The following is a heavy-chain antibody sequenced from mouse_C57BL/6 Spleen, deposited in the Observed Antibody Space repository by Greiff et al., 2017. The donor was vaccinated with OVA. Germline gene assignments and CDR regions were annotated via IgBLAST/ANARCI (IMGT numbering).Heavy chain of an antibody. D-gene: IGHD4-1*01. CDR2: ISSGGSYT. Sequence: EVKLMESGGDLVKPGGSLKLSCAASGFTFSSYGMSWVRQTPDKRLEWVATISSGGSYTYYPDSVKGRFTISRDNAKNTLYLQMSSLKSEDTAMYYCARRGVTGTGGFAYWGQGTLVTVSA. CDR1: GFTFSSYG. V-gene: IGHV5-6*01. CDR3: ARRGVTGTGGFAY. J-gene: IGHJ3*01.